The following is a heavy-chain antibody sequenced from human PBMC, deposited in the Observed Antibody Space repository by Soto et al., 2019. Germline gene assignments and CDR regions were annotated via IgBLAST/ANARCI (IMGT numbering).Heavy chain of an antibody. CDR3: ATERISSWYYFDY. J-gene: IGHJ4*02. CDR2: FDPEDGET. V-gene: IGHV1-24*01. CDR1: GYSLSEFS. D-gene: IGHD6-13*01. Sequence: ASVKVSCKVTGYSLSEFSMHWVRQAPGKGLEWMGGFDPEDGETIYAQKFQGRVTMTEDTSTDTAYMELSSLRSEDTAVYYCATERISSWYYFDYWGQGTLVTVSS.